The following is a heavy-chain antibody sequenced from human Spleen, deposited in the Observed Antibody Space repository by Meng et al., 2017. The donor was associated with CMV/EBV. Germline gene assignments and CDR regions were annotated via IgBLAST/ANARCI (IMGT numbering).Heavy chain of an antibody. CDR1: GFTFDDYA. V-gene: IGHV3-9*01. CDR3: AREGYSSSKGMDV. CDR2: ISWNSGSI. D-gene: IGHD6-19*01. Sequence: SLKISCAASGFTFDDYAMHWVRQAPGKGLEWVSGISWNSGSIGYADSVKGRFSISRDNAENSVYLQMNSLRAEDTAVYYCAREGYSSSKGMDVWGQGTTVTVSS. J-gene: IGHJ6*02.